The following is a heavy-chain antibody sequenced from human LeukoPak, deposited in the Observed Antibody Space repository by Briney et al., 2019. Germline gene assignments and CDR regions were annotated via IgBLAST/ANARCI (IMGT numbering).Heavy chain of an antibody. D-gene: IGHD6-13*01. V-gene: IGHV4-59*01. CDR2: IYYSGST. CDR3: ASGPYPAAGTDHQFDY. CDR1: GAPISSYY. J-gene: IGHJ4*02. Sequence: SETLSLTCTVSGAPISSYYSGWIRQPPGKGLEWIGYIYYSGSTNYNPSLYNPSLKSRVTISVDTSKNQFSLKLSSVTAADTAVYYCASGPYPAAGTDHQFDYWGRGTLVTVSS.